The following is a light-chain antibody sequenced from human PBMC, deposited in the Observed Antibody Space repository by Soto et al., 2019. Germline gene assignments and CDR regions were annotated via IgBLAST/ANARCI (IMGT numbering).Light chain of an antibody. V-gene: IGLV2-14*01. Sequence: QSALTQPASVSGSPGQSTTISCTGTSSDIGAYNYVSWYQQHPGKAPKLMISEVSRRPSGVSNRFSGSKSGNTASLTISGLQAEDEADYYCSSYTTTSTYVFGPGTKLTVL. CDR3: SSYTTTSTYV. J-gene: IGLJ1*01. CDR1: SSDIGAYNY. CDR2: EVS.